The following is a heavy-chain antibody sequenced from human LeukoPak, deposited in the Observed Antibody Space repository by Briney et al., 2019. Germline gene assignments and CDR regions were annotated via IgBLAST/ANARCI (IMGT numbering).Heavy chain of an antibody. CDR3: AKDLRYDFWSGYPDY. CDR1: GFTFSNSW. D-gene: IGHD3-3*01. Sequence: GGSLRLSCSASGFTFSNSWMSWVRQAPGKGLEWVANIKKDGSEKYYVDSVKGRFTISRDNAKDSLYLEMNSLRAEDTAVYYCAKDLRYDFWSGYPDYWGQGTLVTVSS. V-gene: IGHV3-7*01. J-gene: IGHJ4*02. CDR2: IKKDGSEK.